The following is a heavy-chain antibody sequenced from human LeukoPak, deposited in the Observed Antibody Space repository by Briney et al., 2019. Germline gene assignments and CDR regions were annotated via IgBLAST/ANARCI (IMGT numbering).Heavy chain of an antibody. CDR2: IYHSGST. Sequence: SETLSLTCTVSGYSISSGYYWGWIRQPPGKGLEWIGSIYHSGSTYYNPSLKSRVTISVDTSKNQFSLKLSSVTAADTAVYYCAKDSSLGWFDPWGQGTLVTVSS. CDR1: GYSISSGYY. D-gene: IGHD6-6*01. J-gene: IGHJ5*02. V-gene: IGHV4-38-2*02. CDR3: AKDSSLGWFDP.